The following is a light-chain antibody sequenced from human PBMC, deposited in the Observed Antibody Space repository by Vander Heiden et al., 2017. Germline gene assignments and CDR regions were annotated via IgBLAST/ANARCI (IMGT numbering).Light chain of an antibody. J-gene: IGLJ2*01. Sequence: YELTQPPAVSVSPGQTASITCSGDKLGDKYACWYQQKPGQSPVLVIYQDSKRPSGIPERFSGSNSGNTATLTISGTQAMDEADYYCQAWDSSTVVFGGGTKLTVL. V-gene: IGLV3-1*01. CDR2: QDS. CDR3: QAWDSSTVV. CDR1: KLGDKY.